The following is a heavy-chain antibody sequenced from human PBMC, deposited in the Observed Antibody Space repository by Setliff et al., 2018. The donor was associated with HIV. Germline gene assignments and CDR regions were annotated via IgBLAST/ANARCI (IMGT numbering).Heavy chain of an antibody. CDR2: IYHSGIV. D-gene: IGHD3-3*01. V-gene: IGHV4-59*12. CDR1: GGSISSYY. Sequence: PSETLSLTCTVSGGSISSYYWSWIRQPPGKGLEWIGYIYHSGIVNYNPSLQSRVTISTDTSSNQFSLKLSSVTAADTAVYHCAREREAWSAYDSWGQGTLVTVSS. J-gene: IGHJ5*02. CDR3: AREREAWSAYDS.